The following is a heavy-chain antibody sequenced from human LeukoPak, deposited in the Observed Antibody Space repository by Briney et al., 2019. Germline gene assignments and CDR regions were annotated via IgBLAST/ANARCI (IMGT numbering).Heavy chain of an antibody. V-gene: IGHV4-34*01. J-gene: IGHJ6*02. CDR2: INHSGST. Sequence: SETLSLTCAVYGGSFSDYYWSWIRQPPGKGLEWIGEINHSGSTNYNPSLKSRVTISVDTSKNQFSLKLSSVTAADTAVYYCARHLYGMDVWGQGTTVTVSS. CDR1: GGSFSDYY. CDR3: ARHLYGMDV.